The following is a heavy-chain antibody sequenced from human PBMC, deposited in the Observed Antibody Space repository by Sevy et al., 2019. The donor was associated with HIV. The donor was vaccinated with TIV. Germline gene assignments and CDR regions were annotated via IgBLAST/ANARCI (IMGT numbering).Heavy chain of an antibody. Sequence: SEILSLTCTVSGGSISSGDYYWSWMRQPPGKGLEWIGYIYYSGTTYYNPSLKSRVTISVDTSKSHFSLNLNSVTAADTAVYYCARYSISTSPHNWFDPWGQGTLVTVSS. D-gene: IGHD2-2*01. V-gene: IGHV4-30-4*01. CDR3: ARYSISTSPHNWFDP. J-gene: IGHJ5*02. CDR1: GGSISSGDYY. CDR2: IYYSGTT.